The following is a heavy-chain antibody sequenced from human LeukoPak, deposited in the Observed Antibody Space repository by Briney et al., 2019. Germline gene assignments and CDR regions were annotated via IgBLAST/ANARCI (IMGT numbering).Heavy chain of an antibody. V-gene: IGHV4-59*08. J-gene: IGHJ3*02. CDR1: GGSTSNYY. D-gene: IGHD3-22*01. CDR3: AGRDYYDSSGSAFDI. CDR2: IFHTGDA. Sequence: PSETLSLTCTVSGGSTSNYYWSWIRQPPGKGLEWIGYIFHTGDARYNPSLKSRVTTSLDTSKNQISLKVNSVAAADTAVYYCAGRDYYDSSGSAFDIWGQGTMVTVSS.